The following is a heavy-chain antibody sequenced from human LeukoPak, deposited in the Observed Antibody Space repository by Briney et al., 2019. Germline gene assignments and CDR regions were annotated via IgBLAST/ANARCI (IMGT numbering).Heavy chain of an antibody. CDR3: TRDLAAVPGPRMDV. D-gene: IGHD6-19*01. J-gene: IGHJ6*02. CDR2: INPDGSER. Sequence: AGGSLRLSCAASGFSFSSYYMSWVRQAPGKGLEWVALINPDGSERYYVDSVKGRFTISRDNARNSLYLQMDSLRDDDTAMYFCTRDLAAVPGPRMDVWGQGTMVTVSS. CDR1: GFSFSSYY. V-gene: IGHV3-7*03.